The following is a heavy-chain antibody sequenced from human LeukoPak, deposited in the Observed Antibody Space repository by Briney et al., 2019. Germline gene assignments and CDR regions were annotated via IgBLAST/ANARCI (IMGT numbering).Heavy chain of an antibody. J-gene: IGHJ5*02. V-gene: IGHV3-7*01. D-gene: IGHD6-19*01. CDR1: GFTFSNYW. CDR2: IKQDGSEK. Sequence: QPGGSLRLSCAASGFTFSNYWMSWVRQAPGKGLEWVANIKQDGSEKYYVDSVKGRFTISRDNAKNSLYLQMNSLRAEDTAVYYCAREGLIAVAGKNWFDPWGQGTLVTVSS. CDR3: AREGLIAVAGKNWFDP.